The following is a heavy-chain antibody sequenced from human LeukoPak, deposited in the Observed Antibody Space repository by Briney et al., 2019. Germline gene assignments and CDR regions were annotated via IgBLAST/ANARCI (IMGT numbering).Heavy chain of an antibody. D-gene: IGHD2-15*01. Sequence: SETLSLTCSVSDGSISSHYWSWIRQAPGKGLEWIGNIYNSDITNYNPSLKSRVTISVDTSKNQFSLILTSVTAADTAVYYCARDSAGGYLADAFDIWGQGTMATVSS. CDR1: DGSISSHY. V-gene: IGHV4-59*11. J-gene: IGHJ3*02. CDR2: IYNSDIT. CDR3: ARDSAGGYLADAFDI.